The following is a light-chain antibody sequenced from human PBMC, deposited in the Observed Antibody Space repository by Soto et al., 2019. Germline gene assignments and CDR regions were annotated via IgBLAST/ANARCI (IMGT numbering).Light chain of an antibody. J-gene: IGKJ4*01. CDR1: QGIGND. V-gene: IGKV1-6*01. CDR2: AAS. CDR3: QQVKGFPLT. Sequence: AIQLTQSPSSLSASVGDRVTISCRASQGIGNDLAWYQQKPGKAPRLLIFAASNLQSGVPSRFSGSGSGTDFALTITSLQPEDSAVYYCQQVKGFPLTFGGGTKVDIK.